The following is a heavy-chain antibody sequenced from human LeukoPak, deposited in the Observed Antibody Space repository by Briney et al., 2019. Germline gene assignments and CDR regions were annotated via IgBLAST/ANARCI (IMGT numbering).Heavy chain of an antibody. CDR2: IRSKAYGGTP. J-gene: IGHJ5*02. D-gene: IGHD3-16*01. CDR3: ARDGGGGFDP. V-gene: IGHV3-49*03. Sequence: GGSLRLSCTASGFRFGDYAMNWIRQAPGKGLEWVGFIRSKAYGGTPENAGSVKGRFTVSRDDSKSIAYLQMNSLKTEDTAVYYCARDGGGGFDPWGQGTLVTVSS. CDR1: GFRFGDYA.